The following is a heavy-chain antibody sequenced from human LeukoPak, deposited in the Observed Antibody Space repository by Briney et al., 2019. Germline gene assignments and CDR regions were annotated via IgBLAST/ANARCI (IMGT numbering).Heavy chain of an antibody. V-gene: IGHV1-18*01. J-gene: IGHJ3*02. Sequence: GASVKVSCKASGYTFTSYGISWVRQAPGQGLEWMGWISAYNGNTNYAQKLQGRVTMTTDTSTSTAYMELRSLRSDDTAVYYCARVTMVRGVIISNAFDIWGQGTMVTVSS. CDR1: GYTFTSYG. CDR2: ISAYNGNT. CDR3: ARVTMVRGVIISNAFDI. D-gene: IGHD3-10*01.